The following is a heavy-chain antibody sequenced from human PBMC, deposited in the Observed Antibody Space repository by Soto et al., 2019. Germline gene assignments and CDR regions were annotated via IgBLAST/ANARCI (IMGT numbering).Heavy chain of an antibody. J-gene: IGHJ4*02. CDR1: GGSIGSHY. CDR3: ARQGGGDY. Sequence: QVQLQESGPGLVKPSETLSLTCTVSGGSIGSHYWSWIRQPPGEGLEWIGRASYSGSPTYNPSLKSRVTLSIDTSKTQFSLKLTSVTAADTAVYYCARQGGGDYWGQGTLVTVSS. CDR2: ASYSGSP. V-gene: IGHV4-59*08. D-gene: IGHD3-16*01.